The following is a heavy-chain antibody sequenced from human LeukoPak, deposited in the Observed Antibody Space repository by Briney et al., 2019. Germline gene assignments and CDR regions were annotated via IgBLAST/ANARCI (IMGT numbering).Heavy chain of an antibody. V-gene: IGHV4-39*01. CDR2: IYYTGRT. D-gene: IGHD1-7*01. CDR3: ARLGYNWNYLH. Sequence: SETLSLTCTVSGDSISNSGYYWGWIRQPPGKGLEWIATIYYTGRTDYTPSLMSRVTISVDTSKNQFSLRLTPVTAADTAVYYCARLGYNWNYLHWGQGTLVTVSS. CDR1: GDSISNSGYY. J-gene: IGHJ4*02.